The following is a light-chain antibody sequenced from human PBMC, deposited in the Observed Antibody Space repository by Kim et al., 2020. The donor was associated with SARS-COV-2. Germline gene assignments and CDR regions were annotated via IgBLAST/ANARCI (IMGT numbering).Light chain of an antibody. Sequence: QSITISFTVTSSDVGGYNYVSWYQQHSGKAPKLMIYDVSKRPSGVSNRFSGSKSGNTASLTISGLQAEDEADYYCSSSTISSARVFGGGTQLTVL. J-gene: IGLJ3*02. CDR3: SSSTISSARV. CDR2: DVS. V-gene: IGLV2-14*03. CDR1: SSDVGGYNY.